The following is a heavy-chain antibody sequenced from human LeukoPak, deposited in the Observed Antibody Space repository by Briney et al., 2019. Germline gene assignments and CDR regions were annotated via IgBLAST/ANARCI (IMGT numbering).Heavy chain of an antibody. J-gene: IGHJ4*02. CDR3: ARRRLGYYFDY. CDR1: GGSFSGYY. Sequence: SETLSLTCGVYGGSFSGYYWSWIRQPPGKGLEWIGEINPRGSTNYNPSLKSRVTLSADTSKIQFSLTLNSVTAADTAVYYCARRRLGYYFDYWGQETLVTVSS. D-gene: IGHD5-24*01. V-gene: IGHV4-34*01. CDR2: INPRGST.